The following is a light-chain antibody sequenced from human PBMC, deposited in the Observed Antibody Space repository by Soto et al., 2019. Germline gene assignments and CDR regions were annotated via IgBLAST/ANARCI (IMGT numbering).Light chain of an antibody. CDR2: VDN. J-gene: IGLJ3*02. CDR1: NSNIGSNA. Sequence: QSVLTQSPSASGTPGPRVTISCSGSNSNIGSNAVNWYQQLPGTAPKLLIYVDNQRPSGVPDRFSGSKSGTSASLAISGLQSEDEADYYCSTWDDSLNGWVFGGGTQLTVL. CDR3: STWDDSLNGWV. V-gene: IGLV1-44*01.